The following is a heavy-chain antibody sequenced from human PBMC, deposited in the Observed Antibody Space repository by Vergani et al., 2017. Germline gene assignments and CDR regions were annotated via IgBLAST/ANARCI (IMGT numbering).Heavy chain of an antibody. Sequence: EVQLVQSGAEVKKPGASLKISCQGSGYSITNYWIAWVRQTPGKGLEWMGIIYAGDSDVRYSPSFQGQVTMSVDKSLSTAYLQWSSLKASDTATYYCAKTHDFSSLYSSYNWFDPWGQGTQVTVSS. J-gene: IGHJ5*02. D-gene: IGHD3-3*01. CDR1: GYSITNYW. CDR3: AKTHDFSSLYSSYNWFDP. V-gene: IGHV5-51*03. CDR2: IYAGDSDV.